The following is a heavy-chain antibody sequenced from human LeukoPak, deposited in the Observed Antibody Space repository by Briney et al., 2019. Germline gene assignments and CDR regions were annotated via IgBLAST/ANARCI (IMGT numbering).Heavy chain of an antibody. V-gene: IGHV1-2*02. CDR1: GYTFTGYY. CDR2: INPNSGGT. CDR3: ARGPQYCSGGSCYSFFYYFDY. J-gene: IGHJ4*02. Sequence: ASVKVSCKASGYTFTGYYMHWVRQAPGQGLEWMGWINPNSGGTNYAQKFQGRVTMTRDTSISTAYMELSRLRSDDTAVYYCARGPQYCSGGSCYSFFYYFDYWGQGTLVTVSS. D-gene: IGHD2-15*01.